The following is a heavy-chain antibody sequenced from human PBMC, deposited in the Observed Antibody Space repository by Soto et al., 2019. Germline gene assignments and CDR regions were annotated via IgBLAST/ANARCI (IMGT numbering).Heavy chain of an antibody. CDR1: GYTFTRYG. CDR3: AVGFRITIFENDY. J-gene: IGHJ4*02. Sequence: SVKGYCKASGYTFTRYGISWVQQDTGQGLEWMGGIIPIFGKANYAQKFQGRVTMTADESTSTAYMELSSLRSEDTAVYYCAVGFRITIFENDYWGQGTLVTVSS. CDR2: IIPIFGKA. V-gene: IGHV1-69*13. D-gene: IGHD3-3*01.